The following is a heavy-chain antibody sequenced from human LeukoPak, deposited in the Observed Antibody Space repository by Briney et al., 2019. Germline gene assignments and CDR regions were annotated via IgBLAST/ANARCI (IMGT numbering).Heavy chain of an antibody. J-gene: IGHJ6*03. CDR3: ASCNLIMVAGPQGHSYYFMDV. V-gene: IGHV1-2*02. D-gene: IGHD2-15*01. Sequence: ASVKVSCKASGYTFTDYYMHWVRQAPGQGLEWMGWINPNSGGTNYAQKFQGRVTMTRDTSISTAYMELSGLRPDDTAVYYCASCNLIMVAGPQGHSYYFMDVWGKATTVTVSS. CDR2: INPNSGGT. CDR1: GYTFTDYY.